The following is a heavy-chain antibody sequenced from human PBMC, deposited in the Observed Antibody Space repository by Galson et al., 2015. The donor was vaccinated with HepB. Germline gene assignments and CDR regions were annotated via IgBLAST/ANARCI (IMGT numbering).Heavy chain of an antibody. V-gene: IGHV3-13*05. CDR3: AREGLKLRRGLNMVRGALDV. J-gene: IGHJ6*02. D-gene: IGHD3-10*01. CDR2: IGTTGDP. Sequence: GKGLEWVSGIGTTGDPYYPGSVKGRFTISRDNAKNSLYLQMNSLRAGDTAVYYCAREGLKLRRGLNMVRGALDVWGQGTTVTVSS.